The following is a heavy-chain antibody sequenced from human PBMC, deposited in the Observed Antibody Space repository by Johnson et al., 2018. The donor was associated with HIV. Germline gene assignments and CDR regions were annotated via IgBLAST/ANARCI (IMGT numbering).Heavy chain of an antibody. Sequence: QEKLVESGGGLVKPGGSLRLSCAASGFTFSDYYMSWIRQAPGQGLEWVSYISSSGSTIYYADSVKGRFTISRDNSGNTLYLEMNSLRAEDTAVYYCARPQGTGDAFDIWGQGTMVTVSS. CDR3: ARPQGTGDAFDI. V-gene: IGHV3-11*04. CDR2: ISSSGSTI. J-gene: IGHJ3*02. D-gene: IGHD1-1*01. CDR1: GFTFSDYY.